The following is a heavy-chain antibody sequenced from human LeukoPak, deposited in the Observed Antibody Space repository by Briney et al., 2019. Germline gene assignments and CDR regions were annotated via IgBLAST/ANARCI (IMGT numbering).Heavy chain of an antibody. CDR3: ARHPRADFWSGYGIYGMDV. CDR2: IYYSGST. CDR1: GGSISSSSYY. V-gene: IGHV4-39*01. J-gene: IGHJ6*02. Sequence: PSETLPLTCTVSGGSISSSSYYWGWIRQPPGKGLEWIGSIYYSGSTYYNPSLKSRVTISVDTSKNQFSLKLSSVTAADTAVYYCARHPRADFWSGYGIYGMDVWGQGTTVTVSS. D-gene: IGHD3-3*01.